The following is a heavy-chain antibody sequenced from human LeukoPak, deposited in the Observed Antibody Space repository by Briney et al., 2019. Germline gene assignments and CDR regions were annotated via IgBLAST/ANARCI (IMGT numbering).Heavy chain of an antibody. V-gene: IGHV3-7*01. CDR2: IKQDGSEK. J-gene: IGHJ6*03. CDR1: GFTFSSYW. Sequence: GGSLRLSCAASGFTFSSYWMSSVRQAPGKGLEWVANIKQDGSEKYYVDSVKGRFTISRDNAKNSLYLQMNSLRAEDTAVYYCAKILKTPTYYDFWSGYYGYYYMDVWGKGTTVTVSS. D-gene: IGHD3-3*01. CDR3: AKILKTPTYYDFWSGYYGYYYMDV.